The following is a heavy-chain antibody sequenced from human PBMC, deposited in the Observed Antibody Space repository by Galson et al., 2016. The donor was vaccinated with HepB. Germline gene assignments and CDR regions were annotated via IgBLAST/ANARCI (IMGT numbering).Heavy chain of an antibody. V-gene: IGHV4-59*08. CDR3: ARLSASSGRYGDIGDHMDV. J-gene: IGHJ6*02. D-gene: IGHD1-26*01. CDR1: GGSISGHY. Sequence: SETLSLTCTVSGGSISGHYWSWIRQPPGKGLEWIGYVYYSGSTNYNPSLQSRVTISGDTSKNQFSLRVSSVTAADTALYYCARLSASSGRYGDIGDHMDVWGQGTPVIVSS. CDR2: VYYSGST.